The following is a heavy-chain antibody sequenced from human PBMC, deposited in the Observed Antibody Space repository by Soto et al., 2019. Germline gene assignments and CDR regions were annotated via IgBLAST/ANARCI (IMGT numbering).Heavy chain of an antibody. CDR2: IWYDGSNK. CDR3: ARPNYGDYDYYYYGMDV. V-gene: IGHV3-33*01. CDR1: GFTFSSYG. J-gene: IGHJ6*02. D-gene: IGHD4-17*01. Sequence: GGSLRLSCAASGFTFSSYGMHWVRQAPGKGLEWVAVIWYDGSNKYYADSVKGRFTISRDNSKNTLYLQMNSLRAEDTAVYYCARPNYGDYDYYYYGMDVWGQGTTVTVSS.